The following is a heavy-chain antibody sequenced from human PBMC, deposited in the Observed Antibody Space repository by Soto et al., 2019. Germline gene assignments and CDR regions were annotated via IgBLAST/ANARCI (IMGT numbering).Heavy chain of an antibody. D-gene: IGHD1-26*01. V-gene: IGHV2-5*02. Sequence: QITLRESGPSLVKPTETLTLTCTFSGFSLTTTGVGVGWVRQPPGKALDWLAVVFWDGGERYSPSLKSRLTITKDTSKDEVVLTVTNMDPADIATYSCPRVEGSGSWGWYCPSWGQGTLVTVSA. CDR2: VFWDGGE. J-gene: IGHJ5*02. CDR3: PRVEGSGSWGWYCPS. CDR1: GFSLTTTGVG.